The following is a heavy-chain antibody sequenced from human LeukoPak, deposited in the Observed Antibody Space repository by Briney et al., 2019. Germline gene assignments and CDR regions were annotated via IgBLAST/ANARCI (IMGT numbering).Heavy chain of an antibody. CDR3: ARSRYGDYGGGWFDP. D-gene: IGHD4-17*01. CDR1: GGSISSYY. CDR2: IYYSGST. J-gene: IGHJ5*02. Sequence: SETLSLTCTVSGGSISSYYWSWIRQPPGKGLEWIGYIYYSGSTYYNPSLKSRVTISVDTSKNQFSLKLSSVTAADTAVYYCARSRYGDYGGGWFDPWGQGTLVTVSS. V-gene: IGHV4-59*12.